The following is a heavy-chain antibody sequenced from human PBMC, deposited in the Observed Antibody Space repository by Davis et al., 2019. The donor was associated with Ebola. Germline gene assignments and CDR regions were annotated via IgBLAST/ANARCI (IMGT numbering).Heavy chain of an antibody. CDR1: GYSFTSYW. J-gene: IGHJ6*02. CDR2: IYPGDSDT. CDR3: ARQNDFWSGYPPDYGMDV. D-gene: IGHD3-3*01. V-gene: IGHV5-51*01. Sequence: GESLKISCKGSGYSFTSYWIGWMRQMPGKGLEWMGIIYPGDSDTRYSPSFQGQVTISADKSISTAYLQWSSLKASDTAMYYCARQNDFWSGYPPDYGMDVWGQGTTVTVSS.